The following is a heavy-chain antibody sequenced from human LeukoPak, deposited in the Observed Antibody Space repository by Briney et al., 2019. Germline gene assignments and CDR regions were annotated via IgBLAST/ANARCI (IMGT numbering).Heavy chain of an antibody. Sequence: GGSLRLSCAASGFTFSSYAMSWVRQAPGKGLEWVSAISGSGGSTYYADSVKGRFTISRDNSKNTLYLQMNSLRAEDTAVYYCAKALTLYDILTGYGYWGQGTLVTVSS. CDR3: AKALTLYDILTGYGY. D-gene: IGHD3-9*01. J-gene: IGHJ4*02. CDR2: ISGSGGST. V-gene: IGHV3-23*01. CDR1: GFTFSSYA.